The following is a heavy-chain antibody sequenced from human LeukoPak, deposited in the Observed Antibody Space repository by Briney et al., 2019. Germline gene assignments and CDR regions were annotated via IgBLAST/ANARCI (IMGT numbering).Heavy chain of an antibody. CDR1: GGSISSSSYY. CDR2: IYYSGST. Sequence: SETLSLTCTVSGGSISSSSYYWGWIRQPPGKGLEWIRSIYYSGSTYYNPSLKSRVTISVDTSKNQFSLKLSSVTAADTAVYYCARVTHYYYMDVWGKGTTVTVSS. J-gene: IGHJ6*03. V-gene: IGHV4-39*07. CDR3: ARVTHYYYMDV.